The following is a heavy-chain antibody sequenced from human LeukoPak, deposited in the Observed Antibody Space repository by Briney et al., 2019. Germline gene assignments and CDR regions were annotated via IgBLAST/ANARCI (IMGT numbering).Heavy chain of an antibody. CDR1: GGSISSSSYY. V-gene: IGHV4-39*07. D-gene: IGHD3-10*01. CDR3: ARGGSSFPKGYFFDS. CDR2: IYYSGST. Sequence: SETLSLTCTVSGGSISSSSYYWGWIRQPPGKGLEWIGSIYYSGSTYYNPSLKSRVIISEDTSKNQFSLELTSVTAADTAVYYCARGGSSFPKGYFFDSWGQGTLVTVSS. J-gene: IGHJ4*02.